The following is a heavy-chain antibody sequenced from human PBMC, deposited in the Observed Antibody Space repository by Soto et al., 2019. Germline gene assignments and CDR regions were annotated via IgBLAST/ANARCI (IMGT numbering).Heavy chain of an antibody. CDR2: SRDKAQGYST. CDR3: AKDEDIAAAAYYFDY. Sequence: QTGGSLRLSCAGSGFTLSDHYIDWVRQAPGKGLEWVGRSRDKAQGYSTAYAASVKGRFTTSRDESKNSVYLQMNSLRAEDTAVYYCAKDEDIAAAAYYFDYWGQGTLVTVSS. V-gene: IGHV3-72*01. CDR1: GFTLSDHY. J-gene: IGHJ4*02. D-gene: IGHD6-13*01.